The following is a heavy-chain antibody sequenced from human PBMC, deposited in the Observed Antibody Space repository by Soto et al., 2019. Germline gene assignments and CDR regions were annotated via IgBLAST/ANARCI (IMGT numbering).Heavy chain of an antibody. D-gene: IGHD4-4*01. CDR1: GYTFTSYG. J-gene: IGHJ6*02. CDR3: ARYSDYSNYYYYYYYGMDV. Sequence: QVQLVQSGAEVKKPGASVKVSCKASGYTFTSYGISWVRQAPGQGLEWMGWISAYNGNTNYAQKLQGRVTMTTDTSTSTAYMELMSLRSDDTSVYYCARYSDYSNYYYYYYYGMDVWGQGTTVTVSS. V-gene: IGHV1-18*04. CDR2: ISAYNGNT.